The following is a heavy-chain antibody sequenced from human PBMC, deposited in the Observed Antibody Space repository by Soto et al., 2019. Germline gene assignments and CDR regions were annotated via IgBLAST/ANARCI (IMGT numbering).Heavy chain of an antibody. J-gene: IGHJ4*02. D-gene: IGHD2-15*01. CDR1: GGTFSSYA. Sequence: QVQLVQSGAEVKKPGSSVKVSCKASGGTFSSYAISWVRQAPGQGLEWMGGIIPIFGTANYAHKFQGRVTITADKSTRTAYMELSSLRSEDTAVYYCARNRARGYCSGGSCYSTEYWGQGTLVTVSS. CDR3: ARNRARGYCSGGSCYSTEY. V-gene: IGHV1-69*06. CDR2: IIPIFGTA.